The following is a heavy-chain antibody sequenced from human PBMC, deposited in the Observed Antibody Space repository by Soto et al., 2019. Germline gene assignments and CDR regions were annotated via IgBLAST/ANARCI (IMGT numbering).Heavy chain of an antibody. J-gene: IGHJ4*02. CDR3: AKDGVDYYDSSGYYFECFDY. V-gene: IGHV3-23*01. D-gene: IGHD3-22*01. Sequence: GGSLRLSCAASGFTFSSYAMSWVRQAPGKGLEWVSAISGSGGSTYYADSVKGRFTISRDNSKNTLYLQMNSLRAEDTAVYYCAKDGVDYYDSSGYYFECFDYWGQGTLVTVSS. CDR1: GFTFSSYA. CDR2: ISGSGGST.